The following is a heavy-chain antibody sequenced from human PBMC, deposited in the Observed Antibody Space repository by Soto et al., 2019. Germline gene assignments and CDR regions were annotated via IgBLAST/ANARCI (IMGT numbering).Heavy chain of an antibody. CDR1: GFTFSSYG. CDR2: ISSSSSYI. Sequence: VQLVESGGGVVQPGRSLRLSCAASGFTFSSYGMHWVRQAPGKGLEWVSSISSSSSYIYYADSVKGRFTISRDNAKNSLYLQMNSLRAEDTAVYYCARAQHDYGAYNWFDPWGQGTLVTVSS. J-gene: IGHJ5*02. V-gene: IGHV3-21*01. CDR3: ARAQHDYGAYNWFDP. D-gene: IGHD4-17*01.